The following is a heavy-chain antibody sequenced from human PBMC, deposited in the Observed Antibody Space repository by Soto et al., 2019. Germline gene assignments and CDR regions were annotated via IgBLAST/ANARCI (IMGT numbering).Heavy chain of an antibody. CDR3: ARDRDREWFDP. Sequence: QVQLVQSGAEVKKPASSVKVSCQASGGTFSTHGISWVRQAPGQGLEWMGGIIPMFGTANYAQKFQGRVTITADKVTSTAYMELSSLRSEDTAVYYCARDRDREWFDPWGQGTLVTVSS. V-gene: IGHV1-69*06. CDR2: IIPMFGTA. D-gene: IGHD1-26*01. CDR1: GGTFSTHG. J-gene: IGHJ5*02.